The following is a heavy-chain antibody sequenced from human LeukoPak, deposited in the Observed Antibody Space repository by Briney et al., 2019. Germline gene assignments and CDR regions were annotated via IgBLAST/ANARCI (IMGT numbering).Heavy chain of an antibody. D-gene: IGHD2/OR15-2a*01. CDR3: AKYLSRSFDS. CDR1: GFPFRKQW. J-gene: IGHJ4*02. Sequence: GGSLRIPLSASGFPFRKQWMGWVRQAPGKGLEWLVHINQEASRKDLRGSVKGRFTRFRDNSRELLYLHMTSLRAEDTAVYYRAKYLSRSFDSWGQGILVSVPS. CDR2: INQEASRK. V-gene: IGHV3-7*01.